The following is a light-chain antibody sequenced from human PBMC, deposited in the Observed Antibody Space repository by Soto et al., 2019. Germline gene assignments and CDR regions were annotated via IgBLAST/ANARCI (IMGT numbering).Light chain of an antibody. CDR3: QHYGSSAL. J-gene: IGKJ3*01. CDR1: QSVSSSY. Sequence: EIVLTQSPGTLSLSPGERATLSCRASQSVSSSYLARYQQKPGQAPRLLIYGASSRATGIPDRFSGSGSGTDFNLTISRLEPEDFAVYYCQHYGSSALFGPGTKVDIK. CDR2: GAS. V-gene: IGKV3-20*01.